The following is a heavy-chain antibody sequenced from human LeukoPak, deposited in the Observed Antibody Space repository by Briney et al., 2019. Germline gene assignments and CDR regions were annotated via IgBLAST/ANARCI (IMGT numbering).Heavy chain of an antibody. Sequence: GGSLRLSCAASGFTFSSYSMTWVRQAPGMGLEWVSYISSSNSTIYYADSVKGRFTISRDNAKNSLYLQMNSLRDEDTAVYYCARDPTAGSGITIFGVAQRPKYGMDVWGQGTTVTVSS. J-gene: IGHJ6*02. V-gene: IGHV3-48*02. CDR1: GFTFSSYS. D-gene: IGHD3-3*01. CDR2: ISSSNSTI. CDR3: ARDPTAGSGITIFGVAQRPKYGMDV.